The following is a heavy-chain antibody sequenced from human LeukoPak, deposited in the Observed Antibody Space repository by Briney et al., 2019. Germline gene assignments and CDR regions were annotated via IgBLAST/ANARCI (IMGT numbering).Heavy chain of an antibody. Sequence: PGGSLRLSCAASGFTLSNYPMNWVRQAPGQGLEWVSYISSSSSTIFYAESVKGRFTISRDNAKNSLYLQMNGLRDDDTAVYYCARVGRASSNHIDAFDLWGQGTMVTVSS. CDR1: GFTLSNYP. J-gene: IGHJ3*01. D-gene: IGHD5-24*01. CDR3: ARVGRASSNHIDAFDL. CDR2: ISSSSSTI. V-gene: IGHV3-48*02.